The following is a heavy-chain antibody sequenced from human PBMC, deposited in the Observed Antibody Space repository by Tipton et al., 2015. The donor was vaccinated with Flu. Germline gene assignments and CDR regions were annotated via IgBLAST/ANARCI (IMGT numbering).Heavy chain of an antibody. V-gene: IGHV4-38-2*02. D-gene: IGHD3-10*01. CDR3: ATTTYFYGSGSHDY. CDR2: IHYSGSP. CDR1: GDSMRRDYF. J-gene: IGHJ4*02. Sequence: TLSLTCTVSGDSMRRDYFWGWIRQAPGKGLEWIGNIHYSGSPHYNPSLKSRVTISVDTSKNQFPLRVSSVTAADTAVYYCATTTYFYGSGSHDYWGQGTLVTVSS.